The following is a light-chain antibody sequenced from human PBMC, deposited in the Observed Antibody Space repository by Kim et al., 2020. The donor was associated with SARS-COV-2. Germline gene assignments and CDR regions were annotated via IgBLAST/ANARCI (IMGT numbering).Light chain of an antibody. V-gene: IGKV1-NL1*01. Sequence: SASRGDRVTITCRATQGITNSLAWYQQKPGKAPKLLLYAASRLESGVPSRFSGSGSGADFSLTITSLQPEDFATYYCQQYHITPLTFGGGTKLEI. J-gene: IGKJ4*01. CDR3: QQYHITPLT. CDR1: QGITNS. CDR2: AAS.